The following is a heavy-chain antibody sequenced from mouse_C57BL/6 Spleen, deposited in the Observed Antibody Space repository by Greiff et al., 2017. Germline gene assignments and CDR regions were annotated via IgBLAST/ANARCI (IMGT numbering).Heavy chain of an antibody. D-gene: IGHD1-1*01. CDR1: GYTFTSYW. J-gene: IGHJ3*01. V-gene: IGHV1-64*01. Sequence: QVQLQQPGAELVKPGASVKLSCKASGYTFTSYWMHWVKQRPGQGLEWIGMIHPNSGSTNYNEKFKSKATLTVDKSSSTAYMQLSSLTSEDSAVYYCARGGVYDLAGFAYWGQGTLVTVSA. CDR3: ARGGVYDLAGFAY. CDR2: IHPNSGST.